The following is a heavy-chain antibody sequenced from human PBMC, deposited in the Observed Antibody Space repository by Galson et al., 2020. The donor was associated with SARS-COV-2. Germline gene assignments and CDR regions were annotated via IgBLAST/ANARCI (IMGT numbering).Heavy chain of an antibody. D-gene: IGHD2-21*02. CDR3: ARSKYCGGDCYSHFDF. Sequence: ASVKVSRQASRYTFNIFGIPWVRPAPGQWLQWMGWISAYSGNTNYAQKLQGRVTMTTDTSTSTAYMELRSLGSDDTAVYYCARSKYCGGDCYSHFDFWGQGTLVTVSS. V-gene: IGHV1-18*01. CDR2: ISAYSGNT. CDR1: RYTFNIFG. J-gene: IGHJ4*02.